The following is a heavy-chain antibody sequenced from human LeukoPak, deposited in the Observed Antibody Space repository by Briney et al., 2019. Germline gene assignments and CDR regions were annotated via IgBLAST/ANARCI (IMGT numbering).Heavy chain of an antibody. J-gene: IGHJ3*02. CDR2: ISAGGGST. CDR1: GFTFSNYA. CDR3: AKDEQWELLGAAFDI. D-gene: IGHD1-26*01. V-gene: IGHV3-23*01. Sequence: PGGSLRLSCAASGFTFSNYAMNWVRQAPGKGLGWVSAISAGGGSTYYADSVKGRFTISRDNSKNTLYLQMNSLRAEDTAVYYCAKDEQWELLGAAFDIWGQGTMVTVSS.